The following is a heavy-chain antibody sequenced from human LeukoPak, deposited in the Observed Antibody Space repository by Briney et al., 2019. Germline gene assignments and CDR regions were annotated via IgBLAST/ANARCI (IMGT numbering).Heavy chain of an antibody. J-gene: IGHJ4*02. D-gene: IGHD3-16*01. CDR3: AREGPPGEFTSYFDY. Sequence: SETLSLTCTVSGVSISNYYWSWIRQPPGKGLEWIGYIYYSGSTNYNPSLKSRGTISVDRTKNHFSLKLSSVTAADTAVYYCAREGPPGEFTSYFDYWGQGTLVTVSS. CDR1: GVSISNYY. CDR2: IYYSGST. V-gene: IGHV4-59*01.